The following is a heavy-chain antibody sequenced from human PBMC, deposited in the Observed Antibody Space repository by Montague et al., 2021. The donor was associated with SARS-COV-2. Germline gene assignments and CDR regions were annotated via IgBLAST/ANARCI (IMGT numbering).Heavy chain of an antibody. V-gene: IGHV4-39*01. CDR3: ARFYRVLPAASFDY. CDR1: GGSISSSSYY. J-gene: IGHJ4*02. D-gene: IGHD2-2*01. CDR2: IYYSGST. Sequence: SETLSLTCTVSGGSISSSSYYWGWIRQPPGKGLEWIGSIYYSGSTYHNPSLKSRVTISVDTSKNQFSLKLISVTAADTAVYYCARFYRVLPAASFDYWGQGTLVTVSS.